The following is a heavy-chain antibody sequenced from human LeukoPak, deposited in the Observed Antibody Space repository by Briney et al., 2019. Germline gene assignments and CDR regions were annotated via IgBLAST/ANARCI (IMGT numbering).Heavy chain of an antibody. V-gene: IGHV7-4-1*02. Sequence: ASAKVSCKASGYTFTGHAMNWVRQAPGQGPEWMGYINTKTGNPTYAQGFTGRFVFSLDTSVSTAYLQISSLKPEDTGVYYCAKGGWVAVTGMDSWGQGTLVTVSS. D-gene: IGHD6-19*01. CDR2: INTKTGNP. CDR1: GYTFTGHA. CDR3: AKGGWVAVTGMDS. J-gene: IGHJ4*02.